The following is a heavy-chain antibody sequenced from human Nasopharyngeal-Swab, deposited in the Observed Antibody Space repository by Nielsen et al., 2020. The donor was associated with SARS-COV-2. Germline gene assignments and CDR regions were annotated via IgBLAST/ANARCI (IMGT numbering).Heavy chain of an antibody. Sequence: GGSLRLSCVGSGFTFSSYWMHWVRQAPGKGLVWVSQINRDDTTATYADSVEGRFTISRDNAKNTLYLQMSSLRVEDTAVYYCVPWGPATGRGFGYWGQGILVTVSS. CDR1: GFTFSSYW. CDR3: VPWGPATGRGFGY. J-gene: IGHJ4*02. V-gene: IGHV3-74*01. CDR2: INRDDTTA. D-gene: IGHD6-13*01.